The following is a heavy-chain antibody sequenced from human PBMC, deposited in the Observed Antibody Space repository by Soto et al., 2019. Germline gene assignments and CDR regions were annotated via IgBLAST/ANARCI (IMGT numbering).Heavy chain of an antibody. CDR1: GFTFSSYG. Sequence: GGSLRLSCAASGFTFSSYGMHWVRQAPGKGLEWVAVISYDGSNKYYADSVKGRFTISRDNSKNTLYLQMNSLRAEDTAVYYCAKGLGDFWSGYLYGMDVCGQGTTVTVSS. CDR3: AKGLGDFWSGYLYGMDV. V-gene: IGHV3-30*18. CDR2: ISYDGSNK. D-gene: IGHD3-3*01. J-gene: IGHJ6*02.